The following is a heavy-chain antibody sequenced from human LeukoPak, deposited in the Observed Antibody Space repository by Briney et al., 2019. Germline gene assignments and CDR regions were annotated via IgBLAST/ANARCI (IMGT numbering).Heavy chain of an antibody. J-gene: IGHJ4*02. Sequence: ASVKVSCKASQYNFTSYYIHWVRQAPGQGLEWMGIINPSGGSTSYAQKFQGGVTMTRDTSTTTVYIELSSLRSEDTAVYYCAREWGHDSSGYFFGYWGQGTLVTVSS. CDR2: INPSGGST. CDR1: QYNFTSYY. CDR3: AREWGHDSSGYFFGY. D-gene: IGHD3-22*01. V-gene: IGHV1-46*01.